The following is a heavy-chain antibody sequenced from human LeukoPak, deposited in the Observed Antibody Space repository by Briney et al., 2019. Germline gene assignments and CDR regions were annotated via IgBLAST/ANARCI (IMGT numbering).Heavy chain of an antibody. CDR1: GFTVSSNY. V-gene: IGHV3-66*04. Sequence: GGSLRLSCAASGFTVSSNYMSWVRQAPGKGLEWVSVIYSGGSTYYADSVKGRFTISRDNSKNTLYLQMNSLRAEDTAVYYCARQIAAAGTDYWGQGTLVTVSS. D-gene: IGHD6-13*01. CDR2: IYSGGST. CDR3: ARQIAAAGTDY. J-gene: IGHJ4*02.